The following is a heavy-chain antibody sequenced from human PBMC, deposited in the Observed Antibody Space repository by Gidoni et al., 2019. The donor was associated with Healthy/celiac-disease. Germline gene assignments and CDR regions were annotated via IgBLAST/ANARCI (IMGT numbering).Heavy chain of an antibody. V-gene: IGHV3-30-3*01. CDR1: GFNFSSYA. CDR3: AREGYSLDY. CDR2: ISYDGSNK. D-gene: IGHD2-21*01. J-gene: IGHJ4*02. Sequence: QVQLVESGGGVVQPWRSLRPYCAASGFNFSSYAMHWVRQAPGKGLEWVAVISYDGSNKYYADSVKGRFTISRDNSKNTLYLQTNSLRAEDTAVYYCAREGYSLDYWGQGTLVTVSS.